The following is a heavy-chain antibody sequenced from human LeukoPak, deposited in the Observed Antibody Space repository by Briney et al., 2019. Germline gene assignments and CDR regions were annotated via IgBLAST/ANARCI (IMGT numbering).Heavy chain of an antibody. V-gene: IGHV3-23*01. Sequence: GGSLRLSCAASGFTFSNFAMSWVRQAPGKGLEWVSDISGGGGSTSYADSVKGRFTISRDNSKNTLYLQMNSLRAEDTAVYYCAKDRTGVRFLEWLYWGQGTLVTVSS. CDR3: AKDRTGVRFLEWLY. CDR1: GFTFSNFA. J-gene: IGHJ4*02. CDR2: ISGGGGST. D-gene: IGHD3-3*01.